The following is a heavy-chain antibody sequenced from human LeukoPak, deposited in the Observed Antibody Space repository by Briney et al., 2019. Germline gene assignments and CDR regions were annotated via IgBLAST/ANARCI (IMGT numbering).Heavy chain of an antibody. CDR3: AKDWGARSTDY. D-gene: IGHD7-27*01. V-gene: IGHV3-30*02. J-gene: IGHJ4*02. CDR2: IRCDGRYC. CDR1: GFTFDSFG. Sequence: GGSLRLSCAASGFTFDSFGMHWVRQAPGKGLEWVALIRCDGRYCYYGDYMKGRITIARDNSRITLLLQMNSLRTDDTAVYNCAKDWGARSTDYCGQGTLVSVSS.